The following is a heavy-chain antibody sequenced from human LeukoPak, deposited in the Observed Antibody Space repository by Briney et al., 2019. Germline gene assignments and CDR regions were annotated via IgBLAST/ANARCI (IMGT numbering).Heavy chain of an antibody. CDR3: ARLLQPGPLYCYYGMDV. CDR2: IYYSGST. V-gene: IGHV4-39*01. J-gene: IGHJ6*02. CDR1: GGSISSSSYY. Sequence: EPSETLSLTCTVSGGSISSSSYYWGWIRQPPGKGLEWIGSIYYSGSTYYNPSLKSRVTISVDTSKNQFSLKLSSVTAADTAVYYCARLLQPGPLYCYYGMDVWGQGTTVTVSS. D-gene: IGHD4-11*01.